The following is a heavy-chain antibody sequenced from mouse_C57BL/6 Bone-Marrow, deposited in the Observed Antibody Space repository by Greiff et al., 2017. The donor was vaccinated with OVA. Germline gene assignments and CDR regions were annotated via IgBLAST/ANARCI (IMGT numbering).Heavy chain of an antibody. J-gene: IGHJ1*03. D-gene: IGHD1-1*01. Sequence: ESGPGLVKPSQSLSLTCSVTGYSITSGYYWNWIRQFPGNKLEWMGYISYDGSNNYNPSLKNRISITRDTSKNQFFLKLNSVTTEDTATYYCARDPLYYYGSRSYWYFDVWGTGTTVTVSS. CDR2: ISYDGSN. V-gene: IGHV3-6*01. CDR3: ARDPLYYYGSRSYWYFDV. CDR1: GYSITSGYY.